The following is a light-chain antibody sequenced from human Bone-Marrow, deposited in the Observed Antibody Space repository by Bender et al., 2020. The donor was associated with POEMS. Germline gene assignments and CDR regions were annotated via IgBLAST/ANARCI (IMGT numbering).Light chain of an antibody. Sequence: QSVLTQPPSASGTPGQRVTISCSGGSSNIGAHAVNWYQHLPGTAPKRFIYSSHRRPSEVPDRFSGSRSGTSASLAISGLQSEDEADYYCAVWDDSLNGWVFGGGTKLTVL. J-gene: IGLJ3*02. V-gene: IGLV1-44*01. CDR2: SSH. CDR3: AVWDDSLNGWV. CDR1: SSNIGAHA.